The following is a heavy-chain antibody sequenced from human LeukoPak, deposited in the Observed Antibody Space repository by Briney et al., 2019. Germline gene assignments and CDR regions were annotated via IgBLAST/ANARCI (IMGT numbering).Heavy chain of an antibody. CDR1: GFTFSSYG. CDR3: ARIRGLTLPISYMDV. Sequence: GGSLRLSCAASGFTFSSYGMHWVRQAPGKGLEWVAVIWYDGSNKYYADSVKGRFTISRDNSKNTLYLQMNGLRAEDTAVYYCARIRGLTLPISYMDVWGKGTTVTVSS. CDR2: IWYDGSNK. J-gene: IGHJ6*03. V-gene: IGHV3-33*01. D-gene: IGHD2-21*01.